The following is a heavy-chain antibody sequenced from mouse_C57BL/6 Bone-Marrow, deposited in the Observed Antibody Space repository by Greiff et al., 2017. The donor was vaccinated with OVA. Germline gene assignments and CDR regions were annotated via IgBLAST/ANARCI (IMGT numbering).Heavy chain of an antibody. CDR3: ARTTYCGYPAY. CDR2: IHPNSGST. V-gene: IGHV1-64*01. D-gene: IGHD1-2*01. Sequence: QVQLQQPGAELVKPGASVKLSCKASGYTFTSYWMHWVKQRPGQGLEWIGIIHPNSGSTNYNEKFKGKAKLTVDKSSRTAYMRLSSLTSADSAVSYCARTTYCGYPAYWGQGTTLTVSS. J-gene: IGHJ2*01. CDR1: GYTFTSYW.